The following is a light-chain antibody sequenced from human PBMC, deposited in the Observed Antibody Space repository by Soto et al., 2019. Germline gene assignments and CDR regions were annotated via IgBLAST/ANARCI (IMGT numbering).Light chain of an antibody. Sequence: IVMTQSPATLSVSPWETASLSCRSSQSAGNFLAWYQQKPGQAPRLLIYYISTRATGIPARFSGSGSGTEFTLTISSLQSEDFAVYYCQQYNNWPPITFGQGTRLEIK. CDR2: YIS. CDR3: QQYNNWPPIT. V-gene: IGKV3D-15*01. J-gene: IGKJ5*01. CDR1: QSAGNF.